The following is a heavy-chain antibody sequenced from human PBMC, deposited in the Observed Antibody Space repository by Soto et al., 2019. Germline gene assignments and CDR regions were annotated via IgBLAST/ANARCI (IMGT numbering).Heavy chain of an antibody. Sequence: QVQLQQWGAGLLKPSETLSLTCAVYGGSFSGYYWSWIRQPPGKGLEWIGEINHSGSTTYNPSLKRRVTISVDTSKNQFSLKLSSVTAADTAVYYCARTYSSSWSPFEYWGQGTLVTVSS. V-gene: IGHV4-34*01. D-gene: IGHD6-13*01. CDR3: ARTYSSSWSPFEY. CDR1: GGSFSGYY. CDR2: INHSGST. J-gene: IGHJ4*02.